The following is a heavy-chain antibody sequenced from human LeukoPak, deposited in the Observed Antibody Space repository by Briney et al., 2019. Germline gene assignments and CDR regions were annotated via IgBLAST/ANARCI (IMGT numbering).Heavy chain of an antibody. CDR1: GYTFTGYY. CDR3: ATDGIPGATTTLDY. V-gene: IGHV1-2*02. CDR2: INRNSGGT. J-gene: IGHJ4*02. D-gene: IGHD1-26*01. Sequence: ASVKVSCKASGYTFTGYYMHWVRQAPGQGLEWMGWINRNSGGTNYAQKFQGRVTMTRDTSISTVYMELSSLRSEDTAVYYCATDGIPGATTTLDYWGQGTLVTVSS.